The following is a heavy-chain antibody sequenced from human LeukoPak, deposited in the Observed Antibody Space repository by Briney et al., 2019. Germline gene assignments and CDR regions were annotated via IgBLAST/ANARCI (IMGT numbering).Heavy chain of an antibody. J-gene: IGHJ5*02. Sequence: SETLSLTCTVSGGSISSYYWSWIRQPPGKGLEWIGYIYYSGSTNYNPSLKSRVTISVDTSKNQFSLKLSSVTAADTAVYYCARVGELNWFDPWGQGTLVTVSS. V-gene: IGHV4-59*01. CDR2: IYYSGST. CDR1: GGSISSYY. D-gene: IGHD3-10*01. CDR3: ARVGELNWFDP.